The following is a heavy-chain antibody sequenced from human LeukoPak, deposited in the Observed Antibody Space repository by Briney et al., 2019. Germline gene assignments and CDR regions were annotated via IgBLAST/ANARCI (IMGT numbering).Heavy chain of an antibody. V-gene: IGHV4-34*01. D-gene: IGHD6-13*01. CDR2: INHSGST. CDR1: GGSFSGYY. CDR3: ASSELDPDAFDI. Sequence: SETLSLTCAVDGGSFSGYYWSWIRQPPGKGLEWIGEINHSGSTNYNPSLKSRVTISVDTSKNQFSLKLSSVTAADTAVYYCASSELDPDAFDIWGQGTMATVSS. J-gene: IGHJ3*02.